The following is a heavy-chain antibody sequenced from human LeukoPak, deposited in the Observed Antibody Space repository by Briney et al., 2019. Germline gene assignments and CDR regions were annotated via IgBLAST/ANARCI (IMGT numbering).Heavy chain of an antibody. Sequence: GGSLRLSCAASGLTFSSYAMSWVRQAPGKGLEWDSAISGSGGSTYYADSVKGRFTISRDNSKNTLYLQMNSLRAEDTAVYYCAKGRGLLWFGELLWGQGTLVTVSS. J-gene: IGHJ4*02. CDR2: ISGSGGST. V-gene: IGHV3-23*01. D-gene: IGHD3-10*01. CDR3: AKGRGLLWFGELL. CDR1: GLTFSSYA.